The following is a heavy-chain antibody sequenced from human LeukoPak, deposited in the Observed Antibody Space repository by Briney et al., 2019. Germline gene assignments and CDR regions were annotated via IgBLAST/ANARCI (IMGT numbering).Heavy chain of an antibody. CDR3: ARQLDYYYMDA. V-gene: IGHV4-38-2*02. CDR1: GYSISSGYY. CDR2: IYHSGST. Sequence: NPSETLSLTCTVSGYSISSGYYWGWIRQPPGKGLEWIGSIYHSGSTYYNPSLKSRVTISVDTSKNQFSLKLSSVTAADTAVYYCARQLDYYYMDAWGKGTTVTVSS. J-gene: IGHJ6*03. D-gene: IGHD6-13*01.